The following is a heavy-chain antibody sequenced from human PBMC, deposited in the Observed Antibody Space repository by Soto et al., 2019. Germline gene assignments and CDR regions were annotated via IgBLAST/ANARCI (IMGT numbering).Heavy chain of an antibody. CDR2: ISYDGSNK. CDR1: GFTFSSYG. V-gene: IGHV3-30*18. CDR3: AKDHEAGYPITTLDY. Sequence: PGGSLRLSCAASGFTFSSYGMHWVRQAPGKGLEWVAVISYDGSNKYHADSVKGRFTISRGNSKNTLYLQMNSLRAEDTAVYYCAKDHEAGYPITTLDYWGQGTLVTVSS. D-gene: IGHD5-18*01. J-gene: IGHJ4*02.